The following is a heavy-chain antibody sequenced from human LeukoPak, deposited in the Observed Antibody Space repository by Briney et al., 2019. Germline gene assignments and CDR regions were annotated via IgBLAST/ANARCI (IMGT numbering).Heavy chain of an antibody. CDR1: GGSISSSSYY. CDR2: IYYSGST. J-gene: IGHJ5*02. Sequence: SETLSLTCTVSGGSISSSSYYWGWIRQPPGKGLEWIGSIYYSGSTYYNPSLKSRVTISIDTSKNQFSLKLSSVTAADTAVYYCAKGGGVVHRDWFDPWGQGTLVTVSS. D-gene: IGHD3-3*01. CDR3: AKGGGVVHRDWFDP. V-gene: IGHV4-39*01.